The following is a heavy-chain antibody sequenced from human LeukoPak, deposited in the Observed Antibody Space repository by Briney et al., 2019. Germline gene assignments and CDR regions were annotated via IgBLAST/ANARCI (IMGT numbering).Heavy chain of an antibody. Sequence: GGSLRLSCEASGFIFSSYWMNWVRQAPGKGPEWVANINQDGSEKYYVDSVKGRFTISRDNAKNSLYLQMNSLRAEDTAVYYCASINTVMVKDYGHWGQGTLVTVSS. J-gene: IGHJ4*02. CDR3: ASINTVMVKDYGH. V-gene: IGHV3-7*01. CDR1: GFIFSSYW. CDR2: INQDGSEK. D-gene: IGHD5-18*01.